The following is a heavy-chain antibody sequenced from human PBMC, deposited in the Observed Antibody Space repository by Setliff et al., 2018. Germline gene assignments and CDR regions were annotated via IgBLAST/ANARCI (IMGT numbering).Heavy chain of an antibody. CDR1: GGSISSGDYY. CDR3: ARGTQSGFWSGYYFDY. J-gene: IGHJ4*02. V-gene: IGHV4-31*03. CDR2: IYYSGST. D-gene: IGHD3-3*01. Sequence: SETLSLTCTVSGGSISSGDYYWSWIRQHPGKGLEWIGYIYYSGSTYYNPSLKSRVTISVDTSKNQLSLELSSVTAADTAVYYCARGTQSGFWSGYYFDYWGQGTLVTVSS.